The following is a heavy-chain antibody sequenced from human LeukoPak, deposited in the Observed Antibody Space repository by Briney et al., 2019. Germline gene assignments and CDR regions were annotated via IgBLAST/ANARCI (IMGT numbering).Heavy chain of an antibody. CDR2: IHDSGTT. V-gene: IGHV4-59*01. J-gene: IGHJ4*02. D-gene: IGHD1-1*01. CDR1: GDSISSSY. CDR3: ARVGDWNDLVY. Sequence: KPSETLSLTCTVSGDSISSSYWSWIRQPPGKGLEWIGYIHDSGTTNYNPSLKSRVTMSLDTSKNQFSLKLSSVTAADTAVYYCARVGDWNDLVYWGQGTLVTVSS.